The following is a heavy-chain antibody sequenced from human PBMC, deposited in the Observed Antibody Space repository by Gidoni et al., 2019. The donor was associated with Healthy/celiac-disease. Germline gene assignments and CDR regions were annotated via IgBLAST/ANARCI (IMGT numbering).Heavy chain of an antibody. CDR2: ISSSSSTI. V-gene: IGHV3-48*01. D-gene: IGHD3-16*01. Sequence: EVQLVESGGGLVQPGGSLRLSCAASGFTFSSYSMHWVRQAPGKGLEWVSYISSSSSTIYYADSVKGRFTISRDNAKNSLYLQMNSLRAEDTAVYYCARDLRLGGFDYWGQGTLVTVSS. CDR3: ARDLRLGGFDY. CDR1: GFTFSSYS. J-gene: IGHJ4*02.